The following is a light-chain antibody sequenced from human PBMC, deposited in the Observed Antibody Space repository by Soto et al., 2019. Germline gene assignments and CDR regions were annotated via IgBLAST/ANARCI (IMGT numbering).Light chain of an antibody. CDR1: SNDVGGYDY. CDR3: CSYAGNYTF. J-gene: IGLJ2*01. CDR2: DVT. V-gene: IGLV2-11*01. Sequence: QSALTQPRSVSGSPGQSVTISCTGTSNDVGGYDYVSWYQQYPGKAPTYILYDVTKRPSGVPDPFSGSKSGNTASLTISGLQADDEADYYCCSYAGNYTFFGGGTKLTVL.